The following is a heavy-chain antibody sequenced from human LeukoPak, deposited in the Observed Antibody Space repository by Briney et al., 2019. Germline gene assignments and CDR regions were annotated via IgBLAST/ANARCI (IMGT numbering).Heavy chain of an antibody. CDR2: IYHSGSN. V-gene: IGHV4-34*01. Sequence: SETLSLTCAVYGGSFSGYYWTWIRQPPGKGLEWIGIIYHSGSNHYNPSLKSRVSISVDTSKNQFSLILTSVTAADTAVYYCARVDIVATIHFDYWGRGTLVTVSS. J-gene: IGHJ4*02. D-gene: IGHD5-12*01. CDR1: GGSFSGYY. CDR3: ARVDIVATIHFDY.